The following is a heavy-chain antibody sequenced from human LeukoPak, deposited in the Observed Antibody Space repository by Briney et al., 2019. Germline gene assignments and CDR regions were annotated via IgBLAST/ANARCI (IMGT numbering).Heavy chain of an antibody. Sequence: ASVKVSCKASGYTFTSYGISWVRQAPGQELEWMGWISAYNGNTNYAQKLQGRVTMTTDTSTSTAYMELRSLRSDDTAVYYCARVDYYDSSGYGPDYWGQGTLVTVSS. CDR3: ARVDYYDSSGYGPDY. CDR2: ISAYNGNT. D-gene: IGHD3-22*01. J-gene: IGHJ4*02. CDR1: GYTFTSYG. V-gene: IGHV1-18*01.